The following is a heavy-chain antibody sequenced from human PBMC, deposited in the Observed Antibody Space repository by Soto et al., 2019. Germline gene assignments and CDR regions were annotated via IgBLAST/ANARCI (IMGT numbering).Heavy chain of an antibody. V-gene: IGHV4-59*08. CDR3: ASSYSGYERNDY. Sequence: TVAEGYIVNHCCSCIRQPPGKGLEWIGYIYYSGSTNYNPSLKSRVTISVDTSKNQFSLKLSSVTAADTALYYCASSYSGYERNDYCGQGTLVTVPQ. J-gene: IGHJ4*02. D-gene: IGHD5-12*01. CDR2: IYYSGST. CDR1: EGYIVNHC.